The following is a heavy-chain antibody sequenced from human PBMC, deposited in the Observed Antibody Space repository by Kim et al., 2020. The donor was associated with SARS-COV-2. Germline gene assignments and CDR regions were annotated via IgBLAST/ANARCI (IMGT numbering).Heavy chain of an antibody. J-gene: IGHJ3*01. CDR1: GFTFSNAW. Sequence: GGSLRLSCAASGFTFSNAWMSWVRQAPGKGLEWVGRIKSKADRGTTDYAAPVKGRFTISRDDSKNTMYLQMNSLITDDTAVYYCTTDPPGRGWELRRWAFDVWGQGTMVPVSS. V-gene: IGHV3-15*01. CDR2: IKSKADRGTT. D-gene: IGHD1-7*01. CDR3: TTDPPGRGWELRRWAFDV.